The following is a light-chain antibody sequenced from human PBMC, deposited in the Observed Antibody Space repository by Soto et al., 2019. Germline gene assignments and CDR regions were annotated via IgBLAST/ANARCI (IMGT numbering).Light chain of an antibody. CDR2: AAS. J-gene: IGKJ1*01. V-gene: IGKV3-20*01. CDR1: QSISSSY. CDR3: QQYGSSQA. Sequence: EIVLTQSPGTLSLSPGERATLSCRASQSISSSYLAWYQQKPGQAPKLLIYAASSRATGIPDRFSGSGSGTDFTLTISGLEPEDFAVYYCQQYGSSQAFGQGTKVEIK.